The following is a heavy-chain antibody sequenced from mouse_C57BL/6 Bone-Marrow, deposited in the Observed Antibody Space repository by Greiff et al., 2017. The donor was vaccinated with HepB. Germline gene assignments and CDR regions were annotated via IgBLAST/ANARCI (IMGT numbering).Heavy chain of an antibody. D-gene: IGHD2-2*01. V-gene: IGHV5-9-1*02. CDR1: GFTFSSYA. CDR3: TREGATMVNWYFDV. Sequence: DVKLQESGEGLVKPGGSLKLSCAASGFTFSSYAMSWVRQTPEKRLEWVAYISSGGDYIYYADTVNGRFTISKDNARNTLYLQMSSLKSEDTAMYYCTREGATMVNWYFDVWGTGTTVTVSS. J-gene: IGHJ1*03. CDR2: ISSGGDYI.